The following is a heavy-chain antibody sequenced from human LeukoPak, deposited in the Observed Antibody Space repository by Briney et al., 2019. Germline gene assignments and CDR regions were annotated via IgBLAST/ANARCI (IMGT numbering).Heavy chain of an antibody. Sequence: ASVKVSCKASGYTFTGYYTHWVRQAPGQGLEWMGWINPNSGGTNYAQKFQGWVTMTRDTSISTAYMELSRLRSDDTAVYYCARDAGIAVAGTGPPYYYYGMTSGAKGPRSPSP. D-gene: IGHD6-19*01. V-gene: IGHV1-2*04. CDR1: GYTFTGYY. CDR2: INPNSGGT. J-gene: IGHJ6*02. CDR3: ARDAGIAVAGTGPPYYYYGMTS.